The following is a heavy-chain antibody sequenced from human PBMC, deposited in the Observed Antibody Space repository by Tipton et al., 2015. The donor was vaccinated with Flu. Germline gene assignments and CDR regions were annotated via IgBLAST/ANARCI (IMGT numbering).Heavy chain of an antibody. Sequence: TLSLTCTVSGGSISSYYWSWIRQPPGKGLEWIGNIYYSGSTNYNPSLKSRVTISVDTSKNEVSLKLNSVTAADSAIYYCARGGYYSGSGELDSWGQGTLVTVSS. V-gene: IGHV4-59*08. CDR1: GGSISSYY. CDR2: IYYSGST. CDR3: ARGGYYSGSGELDS. J-gene: IGHJ4*02. D-gene: IGHD3-10*01.